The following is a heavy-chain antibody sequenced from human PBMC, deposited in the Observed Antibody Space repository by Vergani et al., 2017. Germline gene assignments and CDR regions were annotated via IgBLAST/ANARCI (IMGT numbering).Heavy chain of an antibody. V-gene: IGHV1-2*02. J-gene: IGHJ4*02. CDR3: ARVGTSSNRDYFDY. D-gene: IGHD2-2*01. CDR2: INPNSGGT. CDR1: GYTFTDYF. Sequence: QVQLVQSGAEVKKPGASVKVSCKAFGYTFTDYFMHWVRQAPGQGLEWMGWINPNSGGTNYAQKFQGRVTMTRDTSISTAYMELINLRSDDTAVYYCARVGTSSNRDYFDYWGQGTLVTVSS.